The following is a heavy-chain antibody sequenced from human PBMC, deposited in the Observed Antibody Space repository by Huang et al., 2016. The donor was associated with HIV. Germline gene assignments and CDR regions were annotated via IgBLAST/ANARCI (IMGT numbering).Heavy chain of an antibody. CDR3: ARDRSTRADY. J-gene: IGHJ4*02. CDR2: MSNSGNTV. Sequence: EVLLVESGGGLVQPGGSLRLSCAGSGFPFGTYGMNWVRQAPGKGLQWVSYMSNSGNTVYYTDSVKGRFTISRDNAKNSLFLQMNSLRVEDTAVYFCARDRSTRADYWGQGTLVTVSS. D-gene: IGHD2-2*01. CDR1: GFPFGTYG. V-gene: IGHV3-48*01.